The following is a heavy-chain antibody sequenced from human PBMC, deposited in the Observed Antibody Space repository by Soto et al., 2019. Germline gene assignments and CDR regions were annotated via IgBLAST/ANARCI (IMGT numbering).Heavy chain of an antibody. V-gene: IGHV4-59*01. J-gene: IGHJ4*02. D-gene: IGHD6-19*01. CDR1: GGSISSYY. CDR3: ARAEQWLVFDY. CDR2: IYYSGST. Sequence: NPSETLSLTCTVSGGSISSYYWSWIRQPPGKGLEWIGYIYYSGSTNYNPSLKSRVTISVDTSKNQFSLKLSSVTAADTAVYYCARAEQWLVFDYWGQGTLVTVSS.